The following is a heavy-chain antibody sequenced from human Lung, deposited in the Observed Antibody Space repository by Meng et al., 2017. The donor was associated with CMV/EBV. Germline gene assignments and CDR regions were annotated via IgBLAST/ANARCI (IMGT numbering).Heavy chain of an antibody. Sequence: ASVKVSXKASGYTFTGHGYYVHWVRQAPGQGLDWMGWINPNSGDTKYEQKFQGRVTMTRDMSISTAYMELISLKSDDTAVYYCAREGVLRGVTSTDKNEFWGQGTLVTVSS. CDR3: AREGVLRGVTSTDKNEF. CDR1: GYTFTGHGYY. J-gene: IGHJ1*01. D-gene: IGHD3-10*01. V-gene: IGHV1-2*02. CDR2: INPNSGDT.